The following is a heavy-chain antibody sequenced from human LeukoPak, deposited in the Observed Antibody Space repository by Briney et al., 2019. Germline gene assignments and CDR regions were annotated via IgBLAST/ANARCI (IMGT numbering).Heavy chain of an antibody. J-gene: IGHJ6*03. Sequence: SETLSLTCTVSGDSISSGVSYWGWIRQRPGKGPEWIAYIFYSGSTYYNPSLKSRVTISVDTSNNHFSLEVRSVTAADTAVYFCARLHYNYYYMDVWGKGTPVTVSS. D-gene: IGHD1-14*01. CDR3: ARLHYNYYYMDV. V-gene: IGHV4-31*03. CDR1: GDSISSGVSY. CDR2: IFYSGST.